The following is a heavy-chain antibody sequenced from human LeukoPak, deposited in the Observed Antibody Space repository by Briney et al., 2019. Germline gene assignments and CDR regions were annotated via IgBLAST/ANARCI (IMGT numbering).Heavy chain of an antibody. CDR1: GFTFSSYA. J-gene: IGHJ4*02. CDR3: AKTPRPRDFWSGYYSGFDY. D-gene: IGHD3-3*01. V-gene: IGHV3-23*01. CDR2: ISGSGVTT. Sequence: GGSLRLSCAASGFTFSSYAMSWVRQAPGKGLEWVSAISGSGVTTHYADSVKGRFTISRDNPKNTLYLQMNSLRDDDTAVYYCAKTPRPRDFWSGYYSGFDYWGQGTLVTVSS.